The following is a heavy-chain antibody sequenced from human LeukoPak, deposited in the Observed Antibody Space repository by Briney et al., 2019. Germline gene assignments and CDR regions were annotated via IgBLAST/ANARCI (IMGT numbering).Heavy chain of an antibody. CDR1: GGSISSYY. CDR3: AGRRITIFGEVIRSRRHYFDP. CDR2: IYYTGSS. V-gene: IGHV4-59*12. Sequence: PSETLSLTCTVSGGSISSYYWSWIRQPPGKGLEWIGYIYYTGSSNYNPSLKSRVTISLDTSKNQFSLKLSSVTAAGTAVYYCAGRRITIFGEVIRSRRHYFDPWGQGSLVTVSS. D-gene: IGHD3-3*01. J-gene: IGHJ5*02.